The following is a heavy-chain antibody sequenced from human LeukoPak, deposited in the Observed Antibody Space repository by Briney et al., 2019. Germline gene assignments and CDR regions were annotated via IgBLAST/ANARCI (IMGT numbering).Heavy chain of an antibody. J-gene: IGHJ5*01. CDR3: TTCPEGDS. V-gene: IGHV3-15*01. CDR2: IKSKTNGGTA. CDR1: GFXFSNAW. D-gene: IGHD1-14*01. Sequence: GGSLRLSCAASGFXFSNAWMSWVRQAPGKGLEWVGRIKSKTNGGTADYAAPVKGRFTISRDDSKNTLYLQMNSLRVEDTAVYYCTTCPEGDSWGQGTLVVVSS.